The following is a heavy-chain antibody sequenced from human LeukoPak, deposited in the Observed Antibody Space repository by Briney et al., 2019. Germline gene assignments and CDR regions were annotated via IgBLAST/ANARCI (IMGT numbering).Heavy chain of an antibody. D-gene: IGHD4-17*01. Sequence: ASVKLSCKASGYTLTNYYMHWVRQAPGQGLEWMGWINPNSGGTNYAQKFQGRVTMTRDTSISTAYMELSRLRSDDTAVYYCARDCSTVTTPYFDYWGQGTLVTVSS. CDR3: ARDCSTVTTPYFDY. CDR2: INPNSGGT. V-gene: IGHV1-2*02. J-gene: IGHJ4*02. CDR1: GYTLTNYY.